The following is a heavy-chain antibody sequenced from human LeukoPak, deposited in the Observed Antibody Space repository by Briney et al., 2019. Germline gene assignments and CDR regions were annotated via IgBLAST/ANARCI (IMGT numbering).Heavy chain of an antibody. CDR3: ARGSIPAAGTPDY. CDR1: GFTFSTYT. Sequence: GGSLRLSCAASGFTFSTYTMNWVREAPGKGLEWVANIKQDGNEKYYVDSVKGGFTISRDNVKDSLLLQMNSLRAEDTAVYYCARGSIPAAGTPDYWGQGTLVTVSS. D-gene: IGHD6-13*01. J-gene: IGHJ4*02. V-gene: IGHV3-7*04. CDR2: IKQDGNEK.